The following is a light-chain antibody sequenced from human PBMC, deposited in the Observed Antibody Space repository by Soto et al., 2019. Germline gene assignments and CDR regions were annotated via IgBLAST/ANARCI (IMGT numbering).Light chain of an antibody. CDR3: QHFGTSPPYT. CDR2: AAS. Sequence: EIVMTQSPNTVSVSPGDRATLSCRASQSVDSNLAWYQQKPGQAPRLLISAASTRAPGIPARFSGSGSGTNFTLSISGLQSEDFAVYCCQHFGTSPPYTFGQGTKLEI. CDR1: QSVDSN. J-gene: IGKJ2*01. V-gene: IGKV3-15*01.